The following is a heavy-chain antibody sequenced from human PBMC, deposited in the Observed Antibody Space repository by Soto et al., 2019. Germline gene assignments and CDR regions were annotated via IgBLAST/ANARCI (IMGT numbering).Heavy chain of an antibody. CDR2: IYYRGNT. CDR3: ARHPGYYDILTGYTTYYFDY. CDR1: GGSIGTYY. D-gene: IGHD3-9*01. J-gene: IGHJ4*02. V-gene: IGHV4-59*08. Sequence: QVQLQESGPGLVKPSETLSLTCTVSGGSIGTYYWSWIRQPPGKGLEWIGYIYYRGNTDYNPSLKSRVTISLDTPKNQFSLKLSSVTAADTAVHYCARHPGYYDILTGYTTYYFDYWGQGIVVTVSS.